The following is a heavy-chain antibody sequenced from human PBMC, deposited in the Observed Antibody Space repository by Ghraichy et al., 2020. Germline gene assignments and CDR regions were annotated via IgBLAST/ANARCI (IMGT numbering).Heavy chain of an antibody. J-gene: IGHJ5*02. D-gene: IGHD4-17*01. V-gene: IGHV1-18*01. CDR2: VNVYNGNT. CDR1: GYTFTSYGTNYG. CDR3: ARAPYGDYAIDP. Sequence: ASVKVSCKASGYTFTSYGTNYGITWVRQAPGQGLEWMGWVNVYNGNTVYAQKLQGRVTMTTDTSTTTAYMELRSLRSDDTALYYCARAPYGDYAIDPWGQGTLVTVSS.